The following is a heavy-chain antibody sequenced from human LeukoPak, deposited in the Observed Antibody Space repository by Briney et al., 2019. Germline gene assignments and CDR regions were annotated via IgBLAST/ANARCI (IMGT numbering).Heavy chain of an antibody. CDR2: IYYSGST. V-gene: IGHV4-34*01. Sequence: SETLSLTCAVYGGSFSGYYWSWIRQPPGKGLEWIGSIYYSGSTYYNPSLKSRVTISVDTSKNQFSLKLSSVTAADTAVYYCARLGDIVVVPAAMTIDYWGQGTLVTVSS. J-gene: IGHJ4*02. D-gene: IGHD2-2*01. CDR1: GGSFSGYY. CDR3: ARLGDIVVVPAAMTIDY.